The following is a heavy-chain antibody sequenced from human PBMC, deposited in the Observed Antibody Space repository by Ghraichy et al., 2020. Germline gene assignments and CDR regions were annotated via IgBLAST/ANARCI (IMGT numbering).Heavy chain of an antibody. CDR3: ARVGGQLWLRGGFDY. Sequence: GSLRLSCAVYGGSFSGYYWSWIRQPPGKGLEWIGEINHSGSTNYNPSLKSRVTISVDTSKNQFSLKLSSVTAADTAVYYCARVGGQLWLRGGFDYWGQGTLVTVSS. V-gene: IGHV4-34*01. CDR1: GGSFSGYY. D-gene: IGHD5-18*01. J-gene: IGHJ4*02. CDR2: INHSGST.